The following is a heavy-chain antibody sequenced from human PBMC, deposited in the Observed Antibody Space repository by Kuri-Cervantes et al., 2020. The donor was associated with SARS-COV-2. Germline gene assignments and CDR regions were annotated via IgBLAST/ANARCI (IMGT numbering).Heavy chain of an antibody. CDR3: ARLYYDSSGYYYMDV. D-gene: IGHD3-22*01. Sequence: ASVKVSCKASGYTFTGYYMHWVRQAPGQGLEWMGWINPNSGGTNYAQKFQGRVTMTRDTSISTAFLQWSSLKASDTAMYYCARLYYDSSGYYYMDVWGKGTTVTVSS. CDR2: INPNSGGT. J-gene: IGHJ6*03. CDR1: GYTFTGYY. V-gene: IGHV1-2*02.